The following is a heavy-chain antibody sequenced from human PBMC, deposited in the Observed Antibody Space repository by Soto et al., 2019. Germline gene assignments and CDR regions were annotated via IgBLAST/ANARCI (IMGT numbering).Heavy chain of an antibody. Sequence: PSQTLSLTCAISGDSVSSNSAAWNWIRQSPSRGLEWLVSTYYRSKWYNDYAVSVKSRITINPDTSKNQFSLQLNSVTTEDTAVYYWARDFIGYCRSNSCPLNYYGMDVWGQGTTVTVSS. CDR3: ARDFIGYCRSNSCPLNYYGMDV. V-gene: IGHV6-1*01. D-gene: IGHD2-2*01. CDR1: GDSVSSNSAA. J-gene: IGHJ6*02. CDR2: TYYRSKWYN.